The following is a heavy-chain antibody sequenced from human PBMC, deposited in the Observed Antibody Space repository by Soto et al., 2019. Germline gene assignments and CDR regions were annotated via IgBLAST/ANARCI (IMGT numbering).Heavy chain of an antibody. J-gene: IGHJ5*02. CDR2: ISSSGSTL. D-gene: IGHD3-10*01. CDR3: DREFGGSGSYRFDP. CDR1: GFTFSSYE. V-gene: IGHV3-48*03. Sequence: EVQLVESGGGLVQPGGSLRLSCAASGFTFSSYEMNWVRQAPGKGLEWVSYISSSGSTLYYADSVKGRFTISRDNAKNSLYLQMNSLRSEDMAVYYCDREFGGSGSYRFDPWGQGTLVTVSS.